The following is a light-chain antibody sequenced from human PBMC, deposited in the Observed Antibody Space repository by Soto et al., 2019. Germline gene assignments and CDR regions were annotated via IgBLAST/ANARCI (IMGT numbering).Light chain of an antibody. Sequence: EIVMTQSPATLSVSPGERATLSCRASQSVSSNLAWYQQKPGQAPRLLFYGASTRATGIPARFSGSGSGTEFTLTISSLQSEDFAVYYCQQYNNWPLTCGGGTNVEIK. CDR2: GAS. CDR3: QQYNNWPLT. J-gene: IGKJ4*01. V-gene: IGKV3-15*01. CDR1: QSVSSN.